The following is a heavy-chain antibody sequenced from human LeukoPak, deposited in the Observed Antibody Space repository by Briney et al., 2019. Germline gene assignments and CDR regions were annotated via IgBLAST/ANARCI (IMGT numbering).Heavy chain of an antibody. D-gene: IGHD2-21*02. CDR1: GGTFSSYA. J-gene: IGHJ4*02. Sequence: ASVKVSCKASGGTFSSYAISWVRQAPGQGLEWMGGIIPIFGTANYAQKFQGRVTITADGSTSTAYMELSSLRSEDTAVYYCAREVGYCGGDCYPAGDFGYWGQGTLVTVSS. CDR2: IIPIFGTA. CDR3: AREVGYCGGDCYPAGDFGY. V-gene: IGHV1-69*13.